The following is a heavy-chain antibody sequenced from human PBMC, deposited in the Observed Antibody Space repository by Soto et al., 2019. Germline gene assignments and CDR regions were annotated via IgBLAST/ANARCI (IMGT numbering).Heavy chain of an antibody. CDR2: ISGSGGST. D-gene: IGHD6-13*01. Sequence: GGSLRLSCAASGFTFSSYAMSWVRQAPGKGLEWVSAISGSGGSTYYADSVKGRFTISRENSKNTLYLQMNSLRAEDTAVYYCAKDLTPQYSSSWYPFDYWGQGTLVTVSS. CDR3: AKDLTPQYSSSWYPFDY. J-gene: IGHJ4*02. V-gene: IGHV3-23*01. CDR1: GFTFSSYA.